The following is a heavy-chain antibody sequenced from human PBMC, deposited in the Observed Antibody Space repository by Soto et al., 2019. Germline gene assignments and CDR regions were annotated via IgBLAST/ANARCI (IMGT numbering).Heavy chain of an antibody. D-gene: IGHD3-10*02. CDR1: GYTFTAYY. CDR2: INPNSGGT. CDR3: GRDQSGIGYYVDWFDP. Sequence: ASVKVSCKASGYTFTAYYMHWVRQAPGQGLEWMGWINPNSGGTNYAQKFQGRVTFTRDTLATTVNMELTSLTYEDTAVYYCGRDQSGIGYYVDWFDPWGQGTLVTVSS. V-gene: IGHV1-2*02. J-gene: IGHJ5*02.